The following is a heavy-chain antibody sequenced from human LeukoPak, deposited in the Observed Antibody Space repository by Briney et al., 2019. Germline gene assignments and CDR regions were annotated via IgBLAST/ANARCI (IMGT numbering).Heavy chain of an antibody. J-gene: IGHJ3*02. D-gene: IGHD6-19*01. CDR2: ISAYNGNT. CDR1: GYTFTSYG. V-gene: IGHV1-18*01. Sequence: ASVMVSCKASGYTFTSYGISWVRQAPGQGLEWMGWISAYNGNTNYAQKLQGRVIMTTDTSTSTAYMELRSLRSDDTAVYYCASWVGGGTVADTDAFDIWGQGTMVTVSS. CDR3: ASWVGGGTVADTDAFDI.